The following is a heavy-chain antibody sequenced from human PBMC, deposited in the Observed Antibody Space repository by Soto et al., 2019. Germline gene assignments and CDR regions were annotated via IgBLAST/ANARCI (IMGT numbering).Heavy chain of an antibody. Sequence: SETLSLTCTVSGGSIRNGDYYWGWIRQPPGKGLEWIGYVYYSGTTYSHPSLNSRVSISVDTSENQFSLRLTSVTAADTAVYYCVTVNLVGAAYYFDYWGPGTRVTVSA. J-gene: IGHJ4*02. CDR3: VTVNLVGAAYYFDY. CDR1: GGSIRNGDYY. V-gene: IGHV4-30-4*01. D-gene: IGHD1-26*01. CDR2: VYYSGTT.